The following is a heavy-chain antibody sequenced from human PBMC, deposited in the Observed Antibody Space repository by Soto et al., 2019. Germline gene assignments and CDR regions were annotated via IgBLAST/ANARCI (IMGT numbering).Heavy chain of an antibody. Sequence: SVKVSCKASGGTFSSYAISWVRQAPGQGLEWMGGIIPIFGTANYAQKFQGRVTITADESTSTAYVELSSLRSEDTAVYYCARATAPYSSSWSPFDYWGQGTLVTVSS. CDR3: ARATAPYSSSWSPFDY. CDR2: IIPIFGTA. J-gene: IGHJ4*02. V-gene: IGHV1-69*13. D-gene: IGHD6-13*01. CDR1: GGTFSSYA.